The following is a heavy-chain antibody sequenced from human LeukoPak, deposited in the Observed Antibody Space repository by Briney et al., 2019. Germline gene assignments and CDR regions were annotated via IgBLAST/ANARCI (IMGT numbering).Heavy chain of an antibody. CDR3: AKDGFSARDDISTGYYPYYFDY. V-gene: IGHV3-23*01. J-gene: IGHJ4*02. D-gene: IGHD3-9*01. CDR2: ISGSGGST. CDR1: GFNFGDYA. Sequence: GGSLRLSCTASGFNFGDYAMTWFRQAPGKGLEWVSAISGSGGSTYYADSVKGRFTISRDNSKNTLYLQMNSLRAEDTAVYYCAKDGFSARDDISTGYYPYYFDYWGQGTLVTVSS.